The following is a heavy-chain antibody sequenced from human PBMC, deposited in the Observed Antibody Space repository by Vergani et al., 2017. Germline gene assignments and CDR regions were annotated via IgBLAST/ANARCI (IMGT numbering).Heavy chain of an antibody. D-gene: IGHD2-15*01. CDR3: ARGYCSSSSCYYFDS. V-gene: IGHV5-51*06. J-gene: IGHJ4*02. Sequence: EVQLVQSGAEVKTPGESLTISCKGSGNSFTTYWIGWVRQMPGKGLEWMGIIYPDDSEIRYSPSFQGQVTISADKSISTAYLQWSSLKASDTAMYYCARGYCSSSSCYYFDSWGQGTLVTVSS. CDR1: GNSFTTYW. CDR2: IYPDDSEI.